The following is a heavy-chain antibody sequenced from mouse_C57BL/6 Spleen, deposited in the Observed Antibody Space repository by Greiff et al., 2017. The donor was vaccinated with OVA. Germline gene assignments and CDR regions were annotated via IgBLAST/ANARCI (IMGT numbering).Heavy chain of an antibody. CDR2: ISYDGSN. Sequence: ESGPGLVKPSQSLSLTCSVTGYSITSGYYWNWIRQFPGNKLEWMGYISYDGSNNYKPSLKNRISITRDTSKNQFFLKLNSVTTEDTATYYCASGDYYGSSYAMDYWGQGTSVTVSS. V-gene: IGHV3-6*01. CDR3: ASGDYYGSSYAMDY. D-gene: IGHD1-1*01. CDR1: GYSITSGYY. J-gene: IGHJ4*01.